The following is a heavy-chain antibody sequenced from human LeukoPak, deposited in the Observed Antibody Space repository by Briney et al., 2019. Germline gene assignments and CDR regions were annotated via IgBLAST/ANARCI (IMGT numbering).Heavy chain of an antibody. CDR3: ARSPGSSGYYSPSVYYYYMDV. CDR2: IDDRVRP. V-gene: IGHV4-34*01. J-gene: IGHJ6*03. D-gene: IGHD3-22*01. CDR1: GGFSGGYY. Sequence: SDTVSLTCPLYGGFSGGYYWSWTRQPPGKGLECIGEIDDRVRPNYNPSLKSRVTISVYTSKNQFSLKLSTVTAADTAVYYCARSPGSSGYYSPSVYYYYMDVWGKGNTVTVSS.